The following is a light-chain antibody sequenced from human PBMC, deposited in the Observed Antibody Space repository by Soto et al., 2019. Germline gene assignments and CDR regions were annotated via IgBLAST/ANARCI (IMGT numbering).Light chain of an antibody. CDR3: QQYNSEPLT. V-gene: IGKV1-5*01. Sequence: DIQMTQSPSTLSASVRDRVTITWRASKSITSWLAWYQQKPGKAPKLLIYDASTLESGVPSRFSGSGSGTEFTLTISSLQPDDFATYYCQQYNSEPLTFGQGTKVDIK. CDR2: DAS. CDR1: KSITSW. J-gene: IGKJ1*01.